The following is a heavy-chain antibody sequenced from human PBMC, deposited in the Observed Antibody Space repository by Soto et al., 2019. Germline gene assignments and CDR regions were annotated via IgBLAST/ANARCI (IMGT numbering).Heavy chain of an antibody. CDR3: ARDHSFGGPFDP. Sequence: QVQLVQSGAEVKKPGASVKVSCKASGYTFTSYGISWVRQAPGQGLEWMGWISAYNGNTNYAQKLQGRVTMTTDTSARTAYLELRSLRSDDTAVYYFARDHSFGGPFDPWCQGTLVTVSS. CDR2: ISAYNGNT. D-gene: IGHD3-10*01. CDR1: GYTFTSYG. J-gene: IGHJ5*02. V-gene: IGHV1-18*01.